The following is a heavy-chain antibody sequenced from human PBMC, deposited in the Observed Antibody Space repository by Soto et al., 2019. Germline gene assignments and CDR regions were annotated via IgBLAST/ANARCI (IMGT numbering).Heavy chain of an antibody. Sequence: SVKVSCKASGGTFSSYAISWVRQAPGQGLEWMGGIIPIFGTANYAQKFQGRVTITADKSTSTAYMELSSLRSEDTAVYYCASENGPRLLPSWGQGTLVTVAS. V-gene: IGHV1-69*06. CDR2: IIPIFGTA. D-gene: IGHD3-22*01. CDR1: GGTFSSYA. J-gene: IGHJ5*02. CDR3: ASENGPRLLPS.